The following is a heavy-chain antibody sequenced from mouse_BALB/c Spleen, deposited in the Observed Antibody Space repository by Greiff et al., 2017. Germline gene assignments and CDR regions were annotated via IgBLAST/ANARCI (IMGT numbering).Heavy chain of an antibody. J-gene: IGHJ1*01. Sequence: EVKVVESGTVLARPGASVKMSCKASGYSFTSYWMHWVKQRPGQGLEWIGAIYPGNSDTSYNQKFKGKAKLTAVTSASTAYMELSSLTNEDSAVYYCTRGDYGYRYFDVWGAGTTVTVSS. CDR2: IYPGNSDT. D-gene: IGHD1-1*01. CDR1: GYSFTSYW. CDR3: TRGDYGYRYFDV. V-gene: IGHV1-5*01.